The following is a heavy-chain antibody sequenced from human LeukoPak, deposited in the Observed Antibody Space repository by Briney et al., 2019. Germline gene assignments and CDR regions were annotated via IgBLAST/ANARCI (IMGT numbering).Heavy chain of an antibody. Sequence: PGGSLRLSCAASGFNVQNNYMTWVRQAPGKGLEWVSVISGGGDNTNYADSVKGRFTISRDNSKNTLYLQMNSLRAEDTAVYYCATLFGVVIMGAFDIWGQGTMVTVSS. V-gene: IGHV3-23*01. CDR2: ISGGGDNT. J-gene: IGHJ3*02. D-gene: IGHD3-3*01. CDR1: GFNVQNNY. CDR3: ATLFGVVIMGAFDI.